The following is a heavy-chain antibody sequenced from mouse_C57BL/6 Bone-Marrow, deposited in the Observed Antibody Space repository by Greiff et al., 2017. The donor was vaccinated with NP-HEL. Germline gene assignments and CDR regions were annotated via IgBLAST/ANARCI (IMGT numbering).Heavy chain of an antibody. Sequence: VQLKESGAELVRPGSSVKMSCKTSGYTFTSYGINWVKQRPGQGLEWIGYIYIGNGYTEYNEKFKGKATLTSDTSSSTAYMQLSSLTSEDSAIYFCARKENHYGSSYSAWFAYWGQGTLVTVSA. J-gene: IGHJ3*01. CDR2: IYIGNGYT. CDR1: GYTFTSYG. D-gene: IGHD1-1*01. CDR3: ARKENHYGSSYSAWFAY. V-gene: IGHV1-58*01.